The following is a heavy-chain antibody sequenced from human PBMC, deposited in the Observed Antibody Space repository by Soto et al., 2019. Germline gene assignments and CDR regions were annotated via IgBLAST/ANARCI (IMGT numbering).Heavy chain of an antibody. CDR2: INPNTGGT. CDR3: ASYGSGTSSHRPFDY. Sequence: QVPLVQSGAEVKKPGASVKVSCKASGYTFTDYYMHWVRQAPGQGLEWMGWINPNTGGTNYAQKFQGRVTMTRDTSVTTGYMELSRLTSDDTAVYYCASYGSGTSSHRPFDYWGQGTLVTVSS. V-gene: IGHV1-2*02. D-gene: IGHD3-10*01. J-gene: IGHJ4*02. CDR1: GYTFTDYY.